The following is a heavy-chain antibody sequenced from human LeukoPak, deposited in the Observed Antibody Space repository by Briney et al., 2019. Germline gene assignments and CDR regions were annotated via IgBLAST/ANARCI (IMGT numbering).Heavy chain of an antibody. CDR3: AKDGWCSSTSCSSLSSHNPEGIDY. Sequence: GGSLRLSCAASGFTFSSYGMHWVRQAPGKGLEWVAFIRYDGSNKYYADSVKGRFTISRDNSKNTLYLQMNSLRAEDTAVYYCAKDGWCSSTSCSSLSSHNPEGIDYWGQGTLVTVSS. CDR2: IRYDGSNK. CDR1: GFTFSSYG. V-gene: IGHV3-30*02. D-gene: IGHD2-2*01. J-gene: IGHJ4*02.